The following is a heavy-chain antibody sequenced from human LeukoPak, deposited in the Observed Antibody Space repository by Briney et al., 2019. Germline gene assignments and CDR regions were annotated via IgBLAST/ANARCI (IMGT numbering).Heavy chain of an antibody. D-gene: IGHD2-2*01. Sequence: GSLRLSCAASGFTFSSYAMHWVRQAPGKGLEWVAVISYDGSNKYYADSVKGRFTISRDNSKNTLYLQMNSLRAEDTAVYYCARDSDCSSTSCYDHWGQGTLVTVSP. CDR2: ISYDGSNK. CDR1: GFTFSSYA. CDR3: ARDSDCSSTSCYDH. V-gene: IGHV3-30-3*01. J-gene: IGHJ4*02.